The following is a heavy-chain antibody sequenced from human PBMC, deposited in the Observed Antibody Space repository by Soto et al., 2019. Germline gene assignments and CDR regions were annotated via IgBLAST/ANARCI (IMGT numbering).Heavy chain of an antibody. CDR2: INPNSGVT. D-gene: IGHD1-1*01. V-gene: IGHV1-2*04. CDR3: ARASKSTTPDFDY. Sequence: ASVKVSCKASGYTFTGYYIHWVRQAPGQGLEWMGWINPNSGVTNYAQKFRGWVAMTRVTSISTAYMELSSLRSDDTAVYYCARASKSTTPDFDYWGQGTPVTSPQ. CDR1: GYTFTGYY. J-gene: IGHJ4*02.